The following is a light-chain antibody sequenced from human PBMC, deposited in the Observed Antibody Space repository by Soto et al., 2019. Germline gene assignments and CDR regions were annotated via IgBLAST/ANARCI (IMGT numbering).Light chain of an antibody. CDR3: QQYENWPPVT. CDR2: HAS. CDR1: QNIRRN. V-gene: IGKV3-15*01. Sequence: EIVMTQSPATLSVSPGERGTLSCRASQNIRRNLAWYQQKPGQAPRLLIYHASTRATGIPARFTGGGSGTEFTLTISSLQSADFALYYCQQYENWPPVTFGGGTKVEIK. J-gene: IGKJ4*01.